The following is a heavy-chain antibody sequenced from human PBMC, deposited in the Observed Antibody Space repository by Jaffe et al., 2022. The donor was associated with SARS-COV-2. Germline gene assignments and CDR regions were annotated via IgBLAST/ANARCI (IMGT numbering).Heavy chain of an antibody. CDR1: GYTFTSYA. CDR2: ITVYNGNT. D-gene: IGHD4-17*01. Sequence: QVQLVQSGAEVKKPGASVKVSCKASGYTFTSYAISWVRQAPGQGLEWMGWITVYNGNTNYAQNLQGRVTMTTDTSTSTAYMELRSLRSDDTAVYYCATDHNGDTSARYWGQGTLVTVSS. J-gene: IGHJ4*02. CDR3: ATDHNGDTSARY. V-gene: IGHV1-18*01.